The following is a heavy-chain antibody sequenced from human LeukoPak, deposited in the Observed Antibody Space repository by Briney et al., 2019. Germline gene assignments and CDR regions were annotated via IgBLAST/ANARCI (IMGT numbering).Heavy chain of an antibody. D-gene: IGHD6-13*01. CDR2: MNPNSGNT. CDR3: ARVAPTYSSSWLFTHDAFDI. Sequence: ASVKVSCKASGYTFTSYDINWVRQATGQGLEWMGWMNPNSGNTGYAQKLQGRVTMTRNTSISTAYMELSSLRSEDTAVYYCARVAPTYSSSWLFTHDAFDIWGQGTIVTVSS. CDR1: GYTFTSYD. J-gene: IGHJ3*02. V-gene: IGHV1-8*01.